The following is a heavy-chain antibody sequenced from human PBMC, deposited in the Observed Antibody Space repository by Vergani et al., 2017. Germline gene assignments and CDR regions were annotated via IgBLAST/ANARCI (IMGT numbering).Heavy chain of an antibody. CDR1: GFTFSSYS. V-gene: IGHV3-48*04. J-gene: IGHJ4*02. CDR3: ARGIAAAGTGYFDY. Sequence: EVQLVESGGGLVQPGGSLRLSCAASGFTFSSYSMNWVRQAPGKGLEWVSYISSSSSTIYYADSVKGRFTISRDNAKNSLYLQMNSLRADDTAVYYCARGIAAAGTGYFDYWGQGTLVTVSS. CDR2: ISSSSSTI. D-gene: IGHD6-13*01.